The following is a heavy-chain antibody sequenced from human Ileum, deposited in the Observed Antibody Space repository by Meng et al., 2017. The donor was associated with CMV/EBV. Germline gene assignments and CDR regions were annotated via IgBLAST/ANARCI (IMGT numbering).Heavy chain of an antibody. CDR3: ARAGFCSTTSCYSWVPRNGMDV. Sequence: GESLKISCAASGFTFSSYAMSWARQAPGKGLEWVSGINWNGGSTGYADSVKGRFTISRDNAKNSLYLQMNTLTAEDTAFYYCARAGFCSTTSCYSWVPRNGMDVWGQGTTVTVSS. CDR1: GFTFSSYA. J-gene: IGHJ6*02. D-gene: IGHD2-2*01. V-gene: IGHV3-20*04. CDR2: INWNGGST.